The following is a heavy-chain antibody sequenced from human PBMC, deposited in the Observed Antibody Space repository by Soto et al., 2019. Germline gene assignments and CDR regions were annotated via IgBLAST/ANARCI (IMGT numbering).Heavy chain of an antibody. D-gene: IGHD6-13*01. J-gene: IGHJ4*02. V-gene: IGHV4-34*01. CDR1: SGSFSGYY. CDR3: AVPEAGDFNY. CDR2: IYHSGST. Sequence: SETLSLTCSIYSGSFSGYYWSWIRQPPGKGLEWIGEIYHSGSTYYNPSLKSRVTISVDKSKNPFSLKLTSVTAAATAVYYCAVPEAGDFNYWGQGALVTVSS.